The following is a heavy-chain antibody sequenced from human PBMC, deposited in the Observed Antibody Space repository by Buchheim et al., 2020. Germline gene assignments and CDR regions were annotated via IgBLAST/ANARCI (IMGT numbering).Heavy chain of an antibody. CDR2: ISYDGSNK. J-gene: IGHJ6*02. D-gene: IGHD5-18*01. Sequence: QVQLVESGGGLVKPGGSLRLSCAASGFTFSSYAMHWVRQAPGKGLEWVAVISYDGSNKYYADSVKGRFTISRDNSKNTLYLQMNSLRAEDTAVYYCARSGGYSSYYYYGMDVWGQGTT. CDR3: ARSGGYSSYYYYGMDV. CDR1: GFTFSSYA. V-gene: IGHV3-30-3*01.